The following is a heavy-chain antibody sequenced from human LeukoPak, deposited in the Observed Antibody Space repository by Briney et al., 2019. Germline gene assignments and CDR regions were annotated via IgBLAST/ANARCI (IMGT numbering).Heavy chain of an antibody. CDR1: GLTFSSFS. Sequence: PGGSLGPSWAASGLTFSSFSVNWVRKAPGRGLEWVSSISSSSNYIYYADSVKGRFTIFRDNAKKLLYLQMNSLRAEDTAVYYCARGQYAAAGTNYWGQGTLVTVSS. CDR3: ARGQYAAAGTNY. V-gene: IGHV3-21*01. CDR2: ISSSSNYI. D-gene: IGHD6-13*01. J-gene: IGHJ4*02.